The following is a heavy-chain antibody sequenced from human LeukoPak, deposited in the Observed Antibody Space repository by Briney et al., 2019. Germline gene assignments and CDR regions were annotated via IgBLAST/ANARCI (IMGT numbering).Heavy chain of an antibody. J-gene: IGHJ4*02. CDR1: GFTFSSYG. Sequence: GGSLRLSCAASGFTFSSYGMHWVRQAPGKGLEWVAFIRYDGNNKYYADSVKGRFTISRDNSKNTLYLQMNSLRTEDTAVYYCAKDTRTGYYIGYSFDYWGQGTLVTVSS. CDR2: IRYDGNNK. D-gene: IGHD3/OR15-3a*01. CDR3: AKDTRTGYYIGYSFDY. V-gene: IGHV3-30*02.